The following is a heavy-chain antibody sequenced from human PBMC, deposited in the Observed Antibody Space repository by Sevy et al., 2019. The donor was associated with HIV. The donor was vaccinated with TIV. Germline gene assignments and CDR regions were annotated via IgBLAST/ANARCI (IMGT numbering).Heavy chain of an antibody. D-gene: IGHD3-22*01. CDR1: GLTFSKYA. CDR3: ARKYDSSGYFDY. J-gene: IGHJ4*02. Sequence: GGSLRLSCAASGLTFSKYAMNWVRQAPGKGLEWVSGISGRGGSGDKTHYEDAVKGRFTISRDNSKNSLYLQLNSLRAEETAISYCARKYDSSGYFDYWGQGTLVTVSS. CDR2: ISGRGGSGDKT. V-gene: IGHV3-23*01.